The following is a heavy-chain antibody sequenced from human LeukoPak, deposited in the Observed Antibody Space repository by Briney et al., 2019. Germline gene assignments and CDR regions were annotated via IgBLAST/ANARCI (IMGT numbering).Heavy chain of an antibody. D-gene: IGHD6-19*01. CDR2: ISSSSSYI. CDR1: GFTFSSYS. J-gene: IGHJ4*02. V-gene: IGHV3-21*01. Sequence: GGSLRLSCAASGFTFSSYSMNWVRQAPGKGREWVSSISSSSSYIYYADSVKGRFAISRDNAKNSLYLQMNSLRAEDTAVYYCARPVAVAGTFEFDYWGQGTLVTVSS. CDR3: ARPVAVAGTFEFDY.